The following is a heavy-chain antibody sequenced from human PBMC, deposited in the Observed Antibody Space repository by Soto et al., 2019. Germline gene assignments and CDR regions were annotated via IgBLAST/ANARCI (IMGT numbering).Heavy chain of an antibody. D-gene: IGHD2-2*01. V-gene: IGHV3-23*01. CDR1: GFTFSSYA. CDR3: AKGGDCSSTSCYDYYYYYYYMDV. J-gene: IGHJ6*03. CDR2: ISGSGGST. Sequence: EVQLLESGGGLVQPGGSLRLSCAASGFTFSSYAMSWVRQAPGKGLEWVSAISGSGGSTYYADSVKGRFTISRDNSKNTLYRQMNSLRAEDTAVYYCAKGGDCSSTSCYDYYYYYYYMDVWGKGTTVTVSS.